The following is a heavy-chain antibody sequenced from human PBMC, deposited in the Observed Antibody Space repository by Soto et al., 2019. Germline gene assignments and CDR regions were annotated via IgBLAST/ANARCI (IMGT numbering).Heavy chain of an antibody. J-gene: IGHJ4*02. Sequence: ASVKVSCKTSGYTFTSYDINWVRQATGQGLEWMGWMNPDSGNRGYAQKFQGRVTMTTDTSISTAYMELSGLRSDDTAMYYCAKGSGRGYCSDTTCYTINYWGQGTLVTVSS. CDR2: MNPDSGNR. D-gene: IGHD2-2*02. V-gene: IGHV1-8*01. CDR3: AKGSGRGYCSDTTCYTINY. CDR1: GYTFTSYD.